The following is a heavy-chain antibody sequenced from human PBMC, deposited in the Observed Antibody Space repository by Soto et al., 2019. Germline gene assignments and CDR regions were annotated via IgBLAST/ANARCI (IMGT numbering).Heavy chain of an antibody. V-gene: IGHV1-8*01. Sequence: QVQLVQSGAEVKKPGASVKVSCKASGYTFTSYDINWVRQATGQGLEWMGWMNPNSGNTGYAQKFQGRVHMTRKPSISTAYMELSSLRSEDPAVDYCASLGVAGDFDYWGQGTLVTVSS. J-gene: IGHJ4*02. D-gene: IGHD3-3*01. CDR1: GYTFTSYD. CDR3: ASLGVAGDFDY. CDR2: MNPNSGNT.